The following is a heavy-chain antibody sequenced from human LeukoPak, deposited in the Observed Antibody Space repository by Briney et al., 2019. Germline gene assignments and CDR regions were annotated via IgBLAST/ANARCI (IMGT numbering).Heavy chain of an antibody. CDR1: GGSISSGSYY. Sequence: PSETLSLTCTVSGGSISSGSYYWSWIRQPAGKGLEWIGRIYTSGSTYYNPSLKSRVTISVDTSKNQFSLKLSSVTAADTAVYYCASTYYDFWSGYYTGHFPHYYYMDVWGKGTTVTVSS. CDR3: ASTYYDFWSGYYTGHFPHYYYMDV. V-gene: IGHV4-61*02. J-gene: IGHJ6*03. CDR2: IYTSGST. D-gene: IGHD3-3*01.